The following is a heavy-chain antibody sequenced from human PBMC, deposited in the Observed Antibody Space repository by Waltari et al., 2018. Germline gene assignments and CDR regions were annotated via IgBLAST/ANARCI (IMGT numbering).Heavy chain of an antibody. Sequence: QLQLQESGPGLVKPSETLSLTCTVSGGSISSSSYYWGWIRQPPGKGLEGIGSIYYSGSTYYTPSLKSRVTISVDTSKTQFSLKRSSVTAADTAVYYCARNTIAVAGTGGFDYWGQGTLVTVSS. V-gene: IGHV4-39*01. D-gene: IGHD6-19*01. CDR1: GGSISSSSYY. CDR3: ARNTIAVAGTGGFDY. CDR2: IYYSGST. J-gene: IGHJ4*02.